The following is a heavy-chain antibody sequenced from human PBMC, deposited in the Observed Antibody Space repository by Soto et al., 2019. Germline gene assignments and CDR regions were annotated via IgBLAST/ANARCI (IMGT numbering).Heavy chain of an antibody. Sequence: SETLSLTCTVSGGSISSSSYYWGWIRQPPGKGLEWSGSSYYSGSTYYNSSLKSRVTISVDTSKNQFSLKLSSVTAADTAVYSCARRCSGGSCHNYYYYGMDVWGQGTTVTVS. D-gene: IGHD2-15*01. CDR1: GGSISSSSYY. CDR2: SYYSGST. CDR3: ARRCSGGSCHNYYYYGMDV. J-gene: IGHJ6*02. V-gene: IGHV4-39*01.